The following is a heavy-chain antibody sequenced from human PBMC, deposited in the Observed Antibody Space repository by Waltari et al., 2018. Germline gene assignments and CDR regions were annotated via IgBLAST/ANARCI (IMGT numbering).Heavy chain of an antibody. V-gene: IGHV3-30*18. CDR1: GFLFIHTP. CDR3: AKDNGGGETYNKHRYFAQ. J-gene: IGHJ4*02. D-gene: IGHD1-1*01. CDR2: ISYDGSTK. Sequence: VQPAASGGGLCRAALPVALSRPSQGFLFIHTPVHWLLHPPGRGLEWVAIISYDGSTKYYADSVKGRFTISRDTSNNTLYLQMSSLRSEDTAVYYCAKDNGGGETYNKHRYFAQWGQGTLVSVSS.